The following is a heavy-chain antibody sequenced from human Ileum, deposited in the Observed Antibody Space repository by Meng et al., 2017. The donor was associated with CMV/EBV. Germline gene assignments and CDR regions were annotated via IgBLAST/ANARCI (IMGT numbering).Heavy chain of an antibody. CDR1: TVTKYA. Sequence: TVTKYAMKWVRQAPGQGLEWMGWINPTTGNPTYAQGFTGRFVFSLDTSVSTTYLQISNLKAEDTAVYYCVREIEGERGIAVAGSFGDYWGQGTLVTVSS. CDR2: INPTTGNP. V-gene: IGHV7-4-1*02. CDR3: VREIEGERGIAVAGSFGDY. D-gene: IGHD6-19*01. J-gene: IGHJ4*02.